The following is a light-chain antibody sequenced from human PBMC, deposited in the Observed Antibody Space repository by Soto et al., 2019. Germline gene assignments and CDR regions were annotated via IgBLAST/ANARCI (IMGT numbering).Light chain of an antibody. CDR1: QSVRSDY. CDR3: QQYGRT. V-gene: IGKV3-20*01. Sequence: EIVLTQSPGTLSLSPGERATLSCRASQSVRSDYLAWYQQKPGQAPRLLLYGASSRATGIPDRFSGSGSGTAFTLTISRLEPEDFAVYYCQQYGRTFGQGTKVDIK. CDR2: GAS. J-gene: IGKJ1*01.